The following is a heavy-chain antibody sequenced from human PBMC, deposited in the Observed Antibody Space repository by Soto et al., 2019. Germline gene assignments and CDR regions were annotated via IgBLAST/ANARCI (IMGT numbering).Heavy chain of an antibody. CDR3: AKDPPSGSADY. Sequence: GGSLRLSCAASGFTFSRYGMHWVRQAPGKGLEWVAVIWYDGSNKYYADSVKGRFTISRDNSKNTLYLQMNSLRAEDTAVYFCAKDPPSGSADYWGPGPLVTLSS. CDR1: GFTFSRYG. CDR2: IWYDGSNK. D-gene: IGHD3-10*01. J-gene: IGHJ4*02. V-gene: IGHV3-33*06.